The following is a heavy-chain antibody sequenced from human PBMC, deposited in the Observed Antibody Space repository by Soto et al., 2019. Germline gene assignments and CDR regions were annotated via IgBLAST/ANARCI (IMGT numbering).Heavy chain of an antibody. CDR3: ARGYSSSRDLGY. D-gene: IGHD6-13*01. Sequence: PGGSLRLSCAASGFSFSSYDIHWVRQAPGKGLEWVAVIWYDGSNKYYADSVKGRFTISRDNSKNTLYLQMSSLRADDTAVYYCARGYSSSRDLGYWGQGTLVTVSS. CDR1: GFSFSSYD. V-gene: IGHV3-33*01. J-gene: IGHJ4*02. CDR2: IWYDGSNK.